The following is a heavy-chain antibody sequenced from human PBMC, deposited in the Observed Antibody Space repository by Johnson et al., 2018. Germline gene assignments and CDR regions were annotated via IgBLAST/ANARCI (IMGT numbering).Heavy chain of an antibody. CDR3: ARDVEPPIAARSPAFDI. V-gene: IGHV3-7*01. J-gene: IGHJ3*02. CDR1: GFTFSSYW. CDR2: LKQDGSEK. Sequence: EVQLVESGGGLVQPGGSLRLSCAASGFTFSSYWMSWVRQAPGKGLEWVANLKQDGSEKYYVDSVKGRFTISRANAKNSLYLQMNSLRAEDTAVYYCARDVEPPIAARSPAFDIWGQGTMVTVSS. D-gene: IGHD6-13*01.